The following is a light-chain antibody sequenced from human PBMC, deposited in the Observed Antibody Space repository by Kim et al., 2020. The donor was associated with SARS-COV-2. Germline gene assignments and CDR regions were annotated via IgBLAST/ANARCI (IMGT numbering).Light chain of an antibody. CDR2: DVR. CDR1: SSDVGGYNN. CDR3: TSDTASGTYV. Sequence: GQSITISCTGTSSDVGGYNNVSWYQHQPGEVPHLLIYDVRGRPSGVSNRFSGSKSGNTASLTISGLQAEDEDDYYCTSDTASGTYVFGSGTKVTVL. V-gene: IGLV2-14*03. J-gene: IGLJ1*01.